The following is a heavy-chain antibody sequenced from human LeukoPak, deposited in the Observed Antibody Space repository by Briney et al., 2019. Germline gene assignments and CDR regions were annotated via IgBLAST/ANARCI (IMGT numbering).Heavy chain of an antibody. D-gene: IGHD6-13*01. Sequence: GGSLRLSCAASGFTVSSNYMSWVRQAPGKGLEWVSVIYSGGSTYYADSVKSRFTISRDNSKNTLYLQMNSLRAEDTAVYYCARVAAAGTPDYWGQGTLVTVSS. J-gene: IGHJ4*02. CDR2: IYSGGST. CDR1: GFTVSSNY. CDR3: ARVAAAGTPDY. V-gene: IGHV3-53*01.